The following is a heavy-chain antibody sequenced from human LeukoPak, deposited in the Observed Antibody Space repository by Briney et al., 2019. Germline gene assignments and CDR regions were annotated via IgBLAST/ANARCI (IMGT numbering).Heavy chain of an antibody. CDR1: GGSISNYY. Sequence: PSETLSLTCSGSGGSISNYYWSWIRQPPGKGLEWIGYIYNSGSTNYNPSLKSRVTISVDTSKNQFSLKLSSVTAADTAVFYCARGGGRFVGFDIWGQGTMVTVSS. CDR3: ARGGGRFVGFDI. J-gene: IGHJ3*02. CDR2: IYNSGST. D-gene: IGHD3-10*01. V-gene: IGHV4-59*01.